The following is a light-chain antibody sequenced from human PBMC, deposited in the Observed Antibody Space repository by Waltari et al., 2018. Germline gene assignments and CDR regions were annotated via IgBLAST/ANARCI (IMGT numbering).Light chain of an antibody. Sequence: EIVLTQSPGTLSLSPGERATLACRASQSVSSSYLAWYQQKPGQAPRLLIYGASSRATGIPDRFSGSGSGTDFTLTIRRLEPEDFAVYYCQQYGSSWTFGPVTKVEIK. V-gene: IGKV3-20*01. CDR1: QSVSSSY. J-gene: IGKJ1*01. CDR2: GAS. CDR3: QQYGSSWT.